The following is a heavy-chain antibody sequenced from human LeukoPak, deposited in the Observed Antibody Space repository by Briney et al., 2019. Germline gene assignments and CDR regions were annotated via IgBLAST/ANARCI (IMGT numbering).Heavy chain of an antibody. V-gene: IGHV3-74*01. Sequence: GGSLRLSCAAAGFTFGNHWMHWVRQAAGEGLVWVSRVNGDGSSTDYAGSVEGRFTISAGNATNPLYLQMNSLMTAGPAVYYCTRSGRGGAFDIWGQGTMVTVSS. J-gene: IGHJ3*02. CDR2: VNGDGSST. CDR1: GFTFGNHW. D-gene: IGHD1-26*01. CDR3: TRSGRGGAFDI.